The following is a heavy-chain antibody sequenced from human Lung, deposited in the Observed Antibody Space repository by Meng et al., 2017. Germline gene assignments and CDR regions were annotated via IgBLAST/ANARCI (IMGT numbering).Heavy chain of an antibody. Sequence: QVQLQPWGAGLLKPSETLPLPCVVSGGSFSDYYWSWIRQPPGKGLEWIGEINHSGSTNYNPSLESRATISVDTSQNNLSLKLSSVTAADSAVYYCARGPTTMAHDFDYWGQGTLVTVSS. V-gene: IGHV4-34*01. J-gene: IGHJ4*02. D-gene: IGHD4-11*01. CDR3: ARGPTTMAHDFDY. CDR1: GGSFSDYY. CDR2: INHSGST.